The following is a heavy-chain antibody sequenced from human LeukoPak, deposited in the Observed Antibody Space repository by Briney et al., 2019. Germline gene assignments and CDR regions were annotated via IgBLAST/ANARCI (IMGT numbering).Heavy chain of an antibody. CDR1: GFTFSSYS. V-gene: IGHV3-21*01. Sequence: GGSLRLSCAASGFTFSSYSMNWVRQAPGKGLEWVSSISSSSSYIYYADSVKGRFTISRDNAKNSLYLQMNSLRAEDTAVYYCARDAYGSGSHPSYYYYYGTDVWGQGTTVTVSS. J-gene: IGHJ6*02. CDR2: ISSSSSYI. CDR3: ARDAYGSGSHPSYYYYYGTDV. D-gene: IGHD3-10*01.